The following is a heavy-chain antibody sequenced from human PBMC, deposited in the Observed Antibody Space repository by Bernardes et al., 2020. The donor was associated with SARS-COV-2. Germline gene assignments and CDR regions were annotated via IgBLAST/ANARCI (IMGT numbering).Heavy chain of an antibody. CDR2: ISSSGSTI. CDR3: ARDVANTIFGPKPSYFDY. V-gene: IGHV3-48*03. J-gene: IGHJ4*02. D-gene: IGHD3-3*01. CDR1: GFTFSSYE. Sequence: GGSLRLSCAASGFTFSSYEMNWVRQAPGKGLEWVSYISSSGSTIYYADSVKGRFTISRDNAKNSLYLQMNSLRAEDTAVYYCARDVANTIFGPKPSYFDYLGQGTLVTVSS.